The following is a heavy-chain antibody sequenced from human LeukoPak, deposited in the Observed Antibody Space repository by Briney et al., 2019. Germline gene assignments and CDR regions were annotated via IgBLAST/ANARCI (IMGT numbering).Heavy chain of an antibody. Sequence: QPGGSLRLSCGASGFTFSTHDMHWVRQAPGKGLEWVSYISSSGSTIYYADSVKGRFTISRDNAKNSLYLQMNSLRAEDTAVYYCARDGPGGELLVVWGQGTLVTVSS. CDR3: ARDGPGGELLVV. CDR1: GFTFSTHD. D-gene: IGHD1-26*01. J-gene: IGHJ4*02. V-gene: IGHV3-48*04. CDR2: ISSSGSTI.